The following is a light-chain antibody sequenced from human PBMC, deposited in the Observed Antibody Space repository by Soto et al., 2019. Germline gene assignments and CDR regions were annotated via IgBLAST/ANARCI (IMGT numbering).Light chain of an antibody. CDR2: QVA. CDR3: TQRIQLPYT. V-gene: IGKV2D-29*01. Sequence: DIVMTQTPLSLSVTPGQPASISCKSTQSLLHSDGKTYLFWYLQRPGQPPQPLMYQVANRFSGVPDRFSGTGSGTDFTLKISRVEAEDVGIYYCTQRIQLPYTFGQGTKLET. J-gene: IGKJ2*01. CDR1: QSLLHSDGKTY.